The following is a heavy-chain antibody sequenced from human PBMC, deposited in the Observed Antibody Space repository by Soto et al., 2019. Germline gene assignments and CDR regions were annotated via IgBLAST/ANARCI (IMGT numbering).Heavy chain of an antibody. CDR1: GFTVTSKY. CDR2: IQSGGST. V-gene: IGHV3-66*01. J-gene: IGHJ6*03. Sequence: DVQLVESGGGLVQPGGSLTLSCAGSGFTVTSKYMSWVRQAPGKGLEWVSLIQSGGSTFYADSVKGRFSISRDNSKNTVYLQMNSLRAEDTSVYYCARDDVLCSGGRCYGVPMDVWGKGTRVTVSS. D-gene: IGHD2-15*01. CDR3: ARDDVLCSGGRCYGVPMDV.